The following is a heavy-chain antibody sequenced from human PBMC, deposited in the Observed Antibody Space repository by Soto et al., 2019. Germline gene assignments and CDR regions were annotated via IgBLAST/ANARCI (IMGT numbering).Heavy chain of an antibody. D-gene: IGHD3-10*01. CDR1: GYAFINFW. V-gene: IGHV5-51*01. CDR3: ARPGGSGTYYKFDY. J-gene: IGHJ4*02. Sequence: GESLKISCKGSGYAFINFWIGWVRQMPGKGLEWIGIIYPTNSETRYSPSFQGQVTMSVDKSTATAYLQWSSLKASDTGIYYCARPGGSGTYYKFDYWGQGTTITVSS. CDR2: IYPTNSET.